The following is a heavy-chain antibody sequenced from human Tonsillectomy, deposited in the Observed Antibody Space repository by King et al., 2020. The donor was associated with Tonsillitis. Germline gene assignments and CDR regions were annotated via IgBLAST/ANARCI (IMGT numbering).Heavy chain of an antibody. CDR3: AKGEQWLPTD. CDR1: GFTFDDYA. J-gene: IGHJ4*02. V-gene: IGHV3-9*01. D-gene: IGHD6-19*01. CDR2: ISWNSGSI. Sequence: VQLVESGGGLVQPGRSLRLSCAASGFTFDDYAMHWVRQAPGKGLEWVSSISWNSGSIGYRDSVKGRFTISRDNAKNSLYLQINSLRPEDTALYYCAKGEQWLPTDWGQGTLVIVSS.